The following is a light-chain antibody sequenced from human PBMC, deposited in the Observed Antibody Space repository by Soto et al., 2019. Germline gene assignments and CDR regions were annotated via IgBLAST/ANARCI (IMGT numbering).Light chain of an antibody. CDR2: GAS. Sequence: EIPMTQSPASLSVSQGERDTLSCRASQNVNSNLAWCQQKPGQAPRLLIYGASTRATGIPARFSGSGSGTEFTLSIGSLQSEDFAVYYCQQYNDWPPTFGQGTKVDIK. CDR3: QQYNDWPPT. CDR1: QNVNSN. V-gene: IGKV3-15*01. J-gene: IGKJ1*01.